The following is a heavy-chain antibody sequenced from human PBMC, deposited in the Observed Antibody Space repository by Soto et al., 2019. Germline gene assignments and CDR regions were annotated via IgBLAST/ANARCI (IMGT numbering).Heavy chain of an antibody. Sequence: PSETLSLTCTVSGGAIRTTYFWGWIRQPPGKGPEWIGSIYYSGSPYYNLSLRSRVTISVDTSKNQFSLKLRSVTAADTAVYYCTTRLHDSGGNFVFDYWAQGTLVTVSS. CDR1: GGAIRTTYF. J-gene: IGHJ4*02. D-gene: IGHD4-17*01. V-gene: IGHV4-39*01. CDR3: TTRLHDSGGNFVFDY. CDR2: IYYSGSP.